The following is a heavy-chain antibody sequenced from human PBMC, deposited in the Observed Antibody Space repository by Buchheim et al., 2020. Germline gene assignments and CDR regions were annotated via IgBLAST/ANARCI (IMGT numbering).Heavy chain of an antibody. CDR2: ISYDGSNK. D-gene: IGHD1-26*01. V-gene: IGHV3-30-3*01. CDR3: ATLGATFGY. CDR1: GFTFSSYA. J-gene: IGHJ4*02. Sequence: QVQLVESGGGVVQPGRSLRLSCAASGFTFSSYAMHWIRQAPGKGLEWVAVISYDGSNKYYADSVKGRFTISRDNSKNTLYLQMNSLRAEDTAVYYCATLGATFGYWGQGTL.